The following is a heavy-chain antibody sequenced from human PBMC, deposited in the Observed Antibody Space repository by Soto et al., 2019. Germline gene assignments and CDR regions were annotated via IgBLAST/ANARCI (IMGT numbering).Heavy chain of an antibody. V-gene: IGHV1-69*01. CDR3: ASSQGSSTSLEIYYYYYYGMDV. D-gene: IGHD2-2*01. Sequence: QVQLVQSGAEVKKPGSSVKVSCKASGGTFSSYAISWVRQAPGHGLEWMGGIIPISGTANYAQKFQGRVKTTADESTSTAYMELSSLRSEDTAVYYCASSQGSSTSLEIYYYYYYGMDVWGQGTTVTVSS. CDR2: IIPISGTA. CDR1: GGTFSSYA. J-gene: IGHJ6*02.